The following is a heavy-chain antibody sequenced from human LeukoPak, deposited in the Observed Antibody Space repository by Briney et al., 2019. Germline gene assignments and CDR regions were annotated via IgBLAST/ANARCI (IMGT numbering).Heavy chain of an antibody. D-gene: IGHD2-2*01. V-gene: IGHV4-34*01. CDR1: GGSFSGYY. J-gene: IGHJ4*02. CDR2: INHSGST. CDR3: ARVSTSHCLDY. Sequence: PSETLSLTCAVYGGSFSGYYWSWIRQPPGKGLEWIGEINHSGSTNYNPSLKSRVTISVDTSKNQFSLKLSSVTAADTAVYYCARVSTSHCLDYWGQGTLVTVSS.